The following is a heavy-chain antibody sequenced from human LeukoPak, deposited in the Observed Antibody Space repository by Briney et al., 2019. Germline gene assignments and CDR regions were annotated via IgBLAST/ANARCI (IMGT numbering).Heavy chain of an antibody. CDR1: GLTVSSND. V-gene: IGHV3-53*01. CDR2: IYRSGST. CDR3: ARTGDGDSYIGAFDI. Sequence: GGSLRLSCAASGLTVSSNDMSWVRQAPGKGLEWVSVIYRSGSTYYADSVKGRFTISRDDSKNTLYLQMNSLRAEETAVYYCARTGDGDSYIGAFDIWGQGTMVTVSS. J-gene: IGHJ3*02. D-gene: IGHD4-17*01.